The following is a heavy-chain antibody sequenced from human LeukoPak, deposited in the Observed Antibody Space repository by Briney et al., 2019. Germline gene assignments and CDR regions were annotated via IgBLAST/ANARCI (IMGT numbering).Heavy chain of an antibody. CDR3: ASFRSGYDSAPEDFDL. D-gene: IGHD5-12*01. CDR1: GFTFDDYA. V-gene: IGHV3-9*01. CDR2: ISWNSGSI. J-gene: IGHJ2*01. Sequence: GGSLRLSCAASGFTFDDYAMPWVRQAPGKGLEWVSGISWNSGSIGYADSVKGRFTISRDNAKNSLYLQMNSLRAEDTALYYCASFRSGYDSAPEDFDLWGRGTLVTVSS.